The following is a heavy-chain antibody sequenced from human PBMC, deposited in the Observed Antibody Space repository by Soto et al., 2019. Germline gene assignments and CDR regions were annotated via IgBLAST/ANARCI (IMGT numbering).Heavy chain of an antibody. Sequence: PGESLKISCKGSGYSFTSYWISWVRQMPGKGLEWMGRIDPSDSYTNYSPSFQGHVTISADKSIGTAYLQWSSLKASDTAMYYCARGVDTAMDFDYWGQGTLVTVSS. CDR3: ARGVDTAMDFDY. CDR1: GYSFTSYW. D-gene: IGHD5-18*01. J-gene: IGHJ4*02. V-gene: IGHV5-10-1*01. CDR2: IDPSDSYT.